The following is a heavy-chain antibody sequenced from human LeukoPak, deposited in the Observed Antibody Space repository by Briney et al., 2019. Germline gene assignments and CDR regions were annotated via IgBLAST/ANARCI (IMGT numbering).Heavy chain of an antibody. CDR1: GYTFTSYY. J-gene: IGHJ5*02. CDR3: ARDHPNTAMVMWFDP. V-gene: IGHV1-46*01. CDR2: INPSGGST. D-gene: IGHD5-18*01. Sequence: ASVKVSCKASGYTFTSYYMHWVRQAPGQGLEWMGIINPSGGSTSYAQKFQGRVTMTRDTSTSTVYMELSSLGSEDTAVYYCARDHPNTAMVMWFDPWGQGTLVTVSS.